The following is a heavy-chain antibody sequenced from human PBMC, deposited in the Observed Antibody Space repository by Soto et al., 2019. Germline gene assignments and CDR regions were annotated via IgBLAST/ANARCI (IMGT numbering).Heavy chain of an antibody. J-gene: IGHJ5*02. V-gene: IGHV1-18*01. D-gene: IGHD3-3*01. CDR1: GYTFTSYG. CDR2: ISAYNGNT. Sequence: QVQLVQSGAEVKKPGASVKVSCKASGYTFTSYGISWVRQAPGQGLEWMGWISAYNGNTNYAQKLQGRVTMTTDTSTSRAYMELRSLRSDDTAVYYCARDCLLLECEHWFDPWGQGTLVTVSS. CDR3: ARDCLLLECEHWFDP.